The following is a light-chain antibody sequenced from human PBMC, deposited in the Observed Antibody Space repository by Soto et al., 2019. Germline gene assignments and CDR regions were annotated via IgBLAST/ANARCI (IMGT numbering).Light chain of an antibody. Sequence: QSVLTQPPSASGTPGQRVTISCSGSSSNTGSNYVYWYQQLPGTAPKLLIYRNNQRPSGVPDRFSGSKSGTSASLAISGLRSEDEADYYCAAWDDSFNYVFGTGTKVTVL. V-gene: IGLV1-47*01. CDR2: RNN. CDR3: AAWDDSFNYV. J-gene: IGLJ1*01. CDR1: SSNTGSNY.